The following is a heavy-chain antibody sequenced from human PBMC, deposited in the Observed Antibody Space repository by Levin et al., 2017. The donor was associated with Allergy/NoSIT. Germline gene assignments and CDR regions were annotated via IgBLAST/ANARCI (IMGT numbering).Heavy chain of an antibody. CDR2: MYYSGST. V-gene: IGHV4-59*01. D-gene: IGHD6-6*01. CDR3: ASQAGSSSFYGMDV. CDR1: GGSISSYY. J-gene: IGHJ6*02. Sequence: ESLKISCTVSGGSISSYYWNWIRQPPGKGLEWIAYMYYSGSTNYNPSLKSRVTISVDTSKNQFSLKLNSVTAADTAVYYCASQAGSSSFYGMDVWGQGTTVTVSS.